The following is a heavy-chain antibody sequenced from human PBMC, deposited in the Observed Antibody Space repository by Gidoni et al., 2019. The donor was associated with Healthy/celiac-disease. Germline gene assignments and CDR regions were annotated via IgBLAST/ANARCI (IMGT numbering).Heavy chain of an antibody. Sequence: QVQLQESGPGLVKPSETLSLTCTVSGGSISSYYWSWIRQPPGKGLEWIGYIYYSGSTNYNPSLKSRVTISVDTSKNQFSLKLSSVTAADTAVYYCAREAPTIFGVVPPLQDAFDIWGQGTMVTVSS. CDR1: GGSISSYY. J-gene: IGHJ3*02. CDR3: AREAPTIFGVVPPLQDAFDI. D-gene: IGHD3-3*01. V-gene: IGHV4-59*01. CDR2: IYYSGST.